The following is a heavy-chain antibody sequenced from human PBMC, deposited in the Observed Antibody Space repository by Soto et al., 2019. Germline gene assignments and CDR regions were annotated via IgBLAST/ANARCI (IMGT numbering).Heavy chain of an antibody. V-gene: IGHV1-18*01. CDR1: GYTFTSYG. CDR3: ARDKVVVVKYSAFDI. Sequence: ASVKVSCKASGYTFTSYGISWVRQAPGEGLEWMGWISAYNGNTNYAQKLQGRVTMTTDTSTSTAYMELRSLRSDDTAVYYCARDKVVVVKYSAFDIWGQGTMVSVS. J-gene: IGHJ3*02. D-gene: IGHD3-22*01. CDR2: ISAYNGNT.